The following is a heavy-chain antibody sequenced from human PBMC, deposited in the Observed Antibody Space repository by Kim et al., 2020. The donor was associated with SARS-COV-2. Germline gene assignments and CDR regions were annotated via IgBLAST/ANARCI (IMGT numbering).Heavy chain of an antibody. CDR2: GST. Sequence: GSTYYNPSLKGRVTISVDTSKSQFSLKLSSVTAADTAVYYCAREKPAFDPWGQGTLVTVSS. V-gene: IGHV4-31*02. J-gene: IGHJ5*02. CDR3: AREKPAFDP.